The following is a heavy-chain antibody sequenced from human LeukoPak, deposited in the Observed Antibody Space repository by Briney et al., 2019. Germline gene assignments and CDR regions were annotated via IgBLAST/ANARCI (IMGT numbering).Heavy chain of an antibody. CDR1: GRSISSYY. CDR2: IYYSGST. V-gene: IGHV4-59*01. D-gene: IGHD3-16*01. J-gene: IGHJ4*02. Sequence: KPSETLSLTCTVSGRSISSYYWSWIRQPPGKGREWIGYIYYSGSTNYNPSLKSRVTIPVDTPKNQFSLKLSSVTAADTAVYYCARDRGVITKWGQGTLVTVSS. CDR3: ARDRGVITK.